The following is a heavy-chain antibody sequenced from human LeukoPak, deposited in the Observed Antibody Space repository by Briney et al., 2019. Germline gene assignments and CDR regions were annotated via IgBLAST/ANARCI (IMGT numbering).Heavy chain of an antibody. V-gene: IGHV4-31*03. Sequence: PSQTLSLTCTVSGGSISSGGYYWSWIRQHPGKGLEWIGYIYYSGSTYYNPSLKSRVTISVDRSKNQFSLKLSSVTAADTAVYYCARPKDSSGYWVDAFDIWGQGTMVTVSS. J-gene: IGHJ3*02. D-gene: IGHD3-22*01. CDR2: IYYSGST. CDR1: GGSISSGGYY. CDR3: ARPKDSSGYWVDAFDI.